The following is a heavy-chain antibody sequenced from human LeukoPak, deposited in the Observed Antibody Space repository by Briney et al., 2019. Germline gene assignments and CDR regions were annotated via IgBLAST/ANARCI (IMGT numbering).Heavy chain of an antibody. D-gene: IGHD6-19*01. CDR1: GYTFTGYY. J-gene: IGHJ4*02. V-gene: IGHV1-2*02. CDR3: ARVSGSGWYGVDY. CDR2: INPNSGGT. Sequence: ASVKVSCKASGYTFTGYYMHWVRQAPGQGLEWMGWINPNSGGTNYAQKFQGRVTMTRDTSISTAYMELSRLRSDDTAVYYCARVSGSGWYGVDYWGQGTRFTVSS.